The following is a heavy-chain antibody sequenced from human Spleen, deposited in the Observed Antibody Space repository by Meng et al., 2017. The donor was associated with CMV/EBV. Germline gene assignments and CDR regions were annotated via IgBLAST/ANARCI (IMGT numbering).Heavy chain of an antibody. CDR1: GYAFTGYY. Sequence: SGYAFTGYYMHWVRQAPGQGLEWMGWINPDGGGTNYAQKFQGRVTLTRDTSINTAYLELTSLTSDDTALYYCARSHSPHSGSSFFDYWGQGPLVTVSS. CDR2: INPDGGGT. V-gene: IGHV1-2*02. CDR3: ARSHSPHSGSSFFDY. J-gene: IGHJ4*02. D-gene: IGHD6-13*01.